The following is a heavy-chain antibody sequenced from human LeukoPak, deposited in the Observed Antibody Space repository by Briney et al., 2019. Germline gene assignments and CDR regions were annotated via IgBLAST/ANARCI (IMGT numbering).Heavy chain of an antibody. D-gene: IGHD1-26*01. CDR3: ARRGVQGYMDV. CDR2: INGAGVT. CDR1: GFAVIDHF. V-gene: IGHV3-69-1*01. Sequence: GGSLRLSCAASGFAVIDHFMHWVRQAPGEGLQWVSTINGAGVTYYAASVKGRFTISRDRVKNTVSLQMNNLRADDTAVYFCARRGVQGYMDVWGKGTTVSVSS. J-gene: IGHJ6*03.